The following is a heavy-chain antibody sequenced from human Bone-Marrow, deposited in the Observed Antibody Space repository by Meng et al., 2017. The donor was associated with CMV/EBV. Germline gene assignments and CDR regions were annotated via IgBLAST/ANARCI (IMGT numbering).Heavy chain of an antibody. CDR1: GFKFGYYL. V-gene: IGHV3-7*01. Sequence: GESLKISCVSSGFKFGYYLMTWVRQAPGKGLEWVANIKPDGSERYHVDSVKGRFTISRDNAKISLYLQMNNLRAEDSAVYFCARDWSCMDVCVQGTTITVSS. CDR3: ARDWSCMDV. J-gene: IGHJ6*02. CDR2: IKPDGSER.